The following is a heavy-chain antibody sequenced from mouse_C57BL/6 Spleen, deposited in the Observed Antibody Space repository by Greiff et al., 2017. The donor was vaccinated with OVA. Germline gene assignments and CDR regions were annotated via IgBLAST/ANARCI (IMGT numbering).Heavy chain of an antibody. Sequence: EVQLQESGPGLVKPSQSLSLTCSVTGYSITSGYYWNWIRQFPGNKLEWMGYISYDGSNNYNPSLKNRISITRDTSKNQFFLKLNSVTTEDTATYYCAREGKIPFDYWGQGTTLTVSS. CDR1: GYSITSGYY. V-gene: IGHV3-6*01. CDR3: AREGKIPFDY. J-gene: IGHJ2*01. CDR2: ISYDGSN.